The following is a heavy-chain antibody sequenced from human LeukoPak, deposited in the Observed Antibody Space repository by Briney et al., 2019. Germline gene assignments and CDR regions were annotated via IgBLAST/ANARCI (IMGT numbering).Heavy chain of an antibody. J-gene: IGHJ6*03. CDR1: GFTFSSYA. CDR2: ISGSGGRT. D-gene: IGHD4-17*01. CDR3: ARGYGDYYYMDV. Sequence: GGSLRLSCAASGFTFSSYAMNWVRQAPGKGLEWVSAISGSGGRTYYADSVKGRFTISRDNAKNSLYLQMNSLRAEDTGVYYCARGYGDYYYMDVWGKGTTVTVSS. V-gene: IGHV3-23*01.